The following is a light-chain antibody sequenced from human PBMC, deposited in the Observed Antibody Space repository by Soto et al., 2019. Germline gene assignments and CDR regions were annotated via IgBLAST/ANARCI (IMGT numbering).Light chain of an antibody. CDR1: SGHSSYI. CDR3: ETCDSSTRV. CDR2: LEGSGSY. J-gene: IGLJ3*02. V-gene: IGLV4-60*02. Sequence: QLVLTQSSSASASLGSSVKLTCTLSSGHSSYIIAWHQQQPGKAPRYLMKLEGSGSYNKGSGVPYRFSGSSSGADRYLTISALQFEDEADYYCETCDSSTRVFGGGTKLTVL.